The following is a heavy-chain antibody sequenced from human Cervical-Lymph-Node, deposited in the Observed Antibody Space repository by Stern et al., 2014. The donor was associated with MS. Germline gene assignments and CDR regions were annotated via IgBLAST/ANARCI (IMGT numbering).Heavy chain of an antibody. D-gene: IGHD6-19*01. CDR1: GFTFSSYA. V-gene: IGHV3-30-3*01. CDR2: ISYDGSKK. CDR3: ARVVAVAGTSFDY. Sequence: EQLVESGGGVVQPGRSLRLSCAASGFTFSSYAMHWVRQAPGKGLEWVALISYDGSKKYYADSVKGRFTISRDNSENTVYLQMNSLRAEDTAVYYCARVVAVAGTSFDYWGQGTAVTVSS. J-gene: IGHJ4*02.